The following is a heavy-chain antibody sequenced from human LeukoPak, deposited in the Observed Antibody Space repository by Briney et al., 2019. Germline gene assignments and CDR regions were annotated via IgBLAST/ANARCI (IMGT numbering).Heavy chain of an antibody. CDR2: IYYSGSA. D-gene: IGHD1-26*01. J-gene: IGHJ4*02. V-gene: IGHV4-39*01. Sequence: PETLSLTCTVSGGSISSSSYYWGWIRQPPGKGLESIGSIYYSGSAYYNPSLKSRVTISVDTSKNQFSLKLSSLTAADTAVYYCASFRYSGSYSDYWGQGTLVTVSS. CDR3: ASFRYSGSYSDY. CDR1: GGSISSSSYY.